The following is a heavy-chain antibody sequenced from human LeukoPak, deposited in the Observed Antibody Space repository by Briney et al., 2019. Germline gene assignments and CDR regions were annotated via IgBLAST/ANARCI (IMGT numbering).Heavy chain of an antibody. J-gene: IGHJ4*02. CDR1: GASFSSGDQY. Sequence: SETLSLTCTVSGASFSSGDQYWNWIRQSPGKGLEWIGSIHPSGTLYNNPSLESRVTMSMDTSKNQFSLNLNSVTAADTAVFFCSRGLDSRKLGYWGQGTLVTVSS. D-gene: IGHD3-22*01. V-gene: IGHV4-31*03. CDR3: SRGLDSRKLGY. CDR2: IHPSGTL.